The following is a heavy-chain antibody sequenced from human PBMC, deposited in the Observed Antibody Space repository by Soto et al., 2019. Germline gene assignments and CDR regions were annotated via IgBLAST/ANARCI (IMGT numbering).Heavy chain of an antibody. Sequence: PETLSLTCTVSGAATNSYYWTWIRQAPGMGLEWIGYIYYTGSTNYNPSLKSRVTISVDTSKNQFSLKLSSVTAADTAVYYCARFSRGRRCLDYWCTGTFVTVSS. V-gene: IGHV4-59*12. CDR1: GAATNSYY. CDR3: ARFSRGRRCLDY. J-gene: IGHJ4*02. D-gene: IGHD3-10*01. CDR2: IYYTGST.